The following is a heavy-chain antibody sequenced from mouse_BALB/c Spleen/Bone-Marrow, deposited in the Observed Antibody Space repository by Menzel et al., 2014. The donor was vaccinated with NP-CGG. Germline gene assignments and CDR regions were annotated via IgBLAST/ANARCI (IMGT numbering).Heavy chain of an antibody. D-gene: IGHD2-2*01. V-gene: IGHV5-4*02. CDR1: GFTFXDYY. CDR3: SRAYGYDAWFAY. J-gene: IGHJ3*01. CDR2: ISDGGSYT. Sequence: EVKLVESGGGLVKPGGSLKLSCAVSGFTFXDYYMYWVRQTPETRLEWVATISDGGSYTYYSDSVKGRFTISRDNAKNNLYLQMNSLRSEDTSMYFCSRAYGYDAWFAYWGQGTLATVSA.